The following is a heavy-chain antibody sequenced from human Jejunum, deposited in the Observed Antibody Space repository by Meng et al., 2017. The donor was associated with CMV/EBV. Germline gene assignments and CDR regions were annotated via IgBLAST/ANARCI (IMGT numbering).Heavy chain of an antibody. CDR1: SSFA. J-gene: IGHJ3*02. D-gene: IGHD2-2*01. CDR3: ARRGGYCSSPSCPGSVDM. Sequence: SSFALHWVRQAPGKGLEWVAVISYDGSNTYYADSVKGRLTISRDNSKNTLYLQMNSLRAEDSAVYYCARRGGYCSSPSCPGSVDMWGQGTMVTVSS. V-gene: IGHV3-30-3*01. CDR2: ISYDGSNT.